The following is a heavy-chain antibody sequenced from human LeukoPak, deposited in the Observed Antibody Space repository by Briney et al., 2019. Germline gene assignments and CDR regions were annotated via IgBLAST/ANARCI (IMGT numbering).Heavy chain of an antibody. V-gene: IGHV3-23*01. J-gene: IGHJ4*02. Sequence: GGSLRLSCAASGFTFSNYAMSWVRRAPGKGLEWVSTFTGSGDDTYYADSVKGRFTISRDNSKNTLYLQMNSLRADDTAVYYCAKDIVLIPAAAFDYWGQGTLVTVSS. CDR3: AKDIVLIPAAAFDY. D-gene: IGHD2-2*01. CDR1: GFTFSNYA. CDR2: FTGSGDDT.